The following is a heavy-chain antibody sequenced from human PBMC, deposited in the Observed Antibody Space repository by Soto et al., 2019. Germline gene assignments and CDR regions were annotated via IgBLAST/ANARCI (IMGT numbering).Heavy chain of an antibody. V-gene: IGHV1-18*01. CDR3: ARDRGGGYDFPDAFDI. CDR2: ISTYNANT. Sequence: ASVKVSCKASGYTFTSCGITWVRQAPGQGLEWMGWISTYNANTNYAQNLQGRVTMTTDTSTRTAYMELGSLRSDDTAVYYCARDRGGGYDFPDAFDIWGQGTMVTVSS. CDR1: GYTFTSCG. J-gene: IGHJ3*02. D-gene: IGHD5-12*01.